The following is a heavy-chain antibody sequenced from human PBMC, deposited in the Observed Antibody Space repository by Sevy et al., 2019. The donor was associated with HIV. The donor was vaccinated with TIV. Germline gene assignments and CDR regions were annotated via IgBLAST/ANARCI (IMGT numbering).Heavy chain of an antibody. Sequence: ASVKVSCKVSGYTLTELSMHWVRQAPGKGLEWMGGFNPEDGETIYAQKFQGRVTMTEDTSTDTAYMELSSLRSEDTAVYYCTVVAARGLFLDYWGQGTLVTVSS. J-gene: IGHJ4*02. V-gene: IGHV1-24*01. D-gene: IGHD2-15*01. CDR3: TVVAARGLFLDY. CDR1: GYTLTELS. CDR2: FNPEDGET.